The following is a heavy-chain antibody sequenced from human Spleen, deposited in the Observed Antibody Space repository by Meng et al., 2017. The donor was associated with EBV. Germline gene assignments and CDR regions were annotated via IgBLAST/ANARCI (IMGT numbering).Heavy chain of an antibody. Sequence: QLQPQERAPALVDASGAPSLGCGVAGDPINNTNWWTWVRQPPGKGLEWIGEIYHSGSTNYNPSLKTRVTISVDTSRNQISLKVSSVTAADTAVYYCARRMSGQSATGFDYWGQGTLVTVSS. D-gene: IGHD7-27*01. CDR2: IYHSGST. CDR3: ARRMSGQSATGFDY. J-gene: IGHJ4*02. CDR1: GDPINNTNW. V-gene: IGHV4-4*02.